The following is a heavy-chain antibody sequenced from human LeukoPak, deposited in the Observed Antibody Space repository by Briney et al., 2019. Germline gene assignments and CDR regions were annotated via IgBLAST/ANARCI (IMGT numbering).Heavy chain of an antibody. D-gene: IGHD3-16*01. J-gene: IGHJ4*02. V-gene: IGHV4-39*01. CDR2: IYSGGST. CDR1: GASFSSTTYY. CDR3: ARPHHHYDTDTSVTTAFYFDY. Sequence: SETLSLTCNVSGASFSSTTYYWAWIRQPPGKGLEWIGSIYSGGSTFYNPSLMGRVTISVDTSKNQFSLKLNSVTAADTAVYFCARPHHHYDTDTSVTTAFYFDYWGQGTLVTVSS.